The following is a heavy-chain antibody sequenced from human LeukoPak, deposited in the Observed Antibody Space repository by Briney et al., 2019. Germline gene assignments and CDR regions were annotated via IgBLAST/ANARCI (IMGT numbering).Heavy chain of an antibody. D-gene: IGHD1-1*01. CDR2: INTDGATT. CDR1: GFTFSNAW. J-gene: IGHJ4*02. V-gene: IGHV3-74*01. Sequence: GGSLRLSCAASGFTFSNAWMSWVRQAPGKGLVWVSRINTDGATTTYADSVKGRFTISRDNAKNTLYLQMTSLGAEDTALYYCARDPWGYRAGVMDFWGLGTLVTVSS. CDR3: ARDPWGYRAGVMDF.